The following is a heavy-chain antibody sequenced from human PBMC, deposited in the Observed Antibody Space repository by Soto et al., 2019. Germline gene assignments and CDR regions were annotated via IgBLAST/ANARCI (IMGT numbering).Heavy chain of an antibody. Sequence: QVQLQESGPGLVKPSQTLSLTCTVSGGSINTGGYYWNWIRQHPGKGLAWIGNIYYSGDTNYNPSLKSRVTISIDTSKNQFSLKVTSATAADTAVYFCARDGDCSGGTCYLGYGLDVWGQGNTVTVSS. CDR3: ARDGDCSGGTCYLGYGLDV. V-gene: IGHV4-31*03. CDR2: IYYSGDT. D-gene: IGHD2-15*01. CDR1: GGSINTGGYY. J-gene: IGHJ6*02.